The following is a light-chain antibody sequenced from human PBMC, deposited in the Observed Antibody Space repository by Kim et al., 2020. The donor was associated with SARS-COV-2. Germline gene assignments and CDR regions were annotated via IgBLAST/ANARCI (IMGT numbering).Light chain of an antibody. CDR3: QQYGSLIT. Sequence: EIVLTQSPGTLSLSPGERATLSCRASQSVSSSYLAWYQQKPGQAPRLLIYSTSSRATGIPDRFSGSGSGTDFTLTISRPEPEDSAVYYCQQYGSLITFGQGTRLEIK. CDR2: STS. J-gene: IGKJ5*01. CDR1: QSVSSSY. V-gene: IGKV3-20*01.